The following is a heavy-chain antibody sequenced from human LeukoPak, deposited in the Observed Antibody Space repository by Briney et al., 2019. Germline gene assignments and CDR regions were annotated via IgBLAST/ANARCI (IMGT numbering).Heavy chain of an antibody. CDR2: ISGSGGST. CDR3: AKDHRVAAIRGYFDY. CDR1: GFTFSSYA. J-gene: IGHJ4*02. Sequence: GGSLRLSCAASGFTFSSYAMSWVRQAPGKGLEWVSAISGSGGSTYYADSVEGRFTISRDNSKNTLYLQMNSLRAEDTAVYYCAKDHRVAAIRGYFDYWGQGTLVTVSS. V-gene: IGHV3-23*01. D-gene: IGHD6-19*01.